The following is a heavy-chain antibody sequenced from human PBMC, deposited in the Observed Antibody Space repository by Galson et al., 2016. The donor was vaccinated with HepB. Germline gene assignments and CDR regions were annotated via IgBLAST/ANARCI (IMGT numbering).Heavy chain of an antibody. CDR1: GYTFTIYY. CDR3: ASATAFTESSYDSSGASWLAP. CDR2: INPSGGGI. J-gene: IGHJ5*02. V-gene: IGHV1-46*03. Sequence: SVKVSCKASGYTFTIYYIHWVRQAPGQGLEWMGIINPSGGGISYAQKFQGRVTVTMDTSTSTVYMELSSLRSEDTAVYYCASATAFTESSYDSSGASWLAPGGQGTLVTVSS. D-gene: IGHD3-22*01.